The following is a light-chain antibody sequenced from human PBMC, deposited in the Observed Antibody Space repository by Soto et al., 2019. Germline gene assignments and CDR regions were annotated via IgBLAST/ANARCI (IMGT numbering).Light chain of an antibody. Sequence: DIQMTQSPSSLSASVGDRVSITCRASQTITSYLNWYQQKPGKAPKVLIFAASNLQSGVPSRFSGSGSGTDFTLTISSLQPEDFATYYCQQSYTTPFTCGPGTKVEI. CDR2: AAS. CDR3: QQSYTTPFT. J-gene: IGKJ3*01. CDR1: QTITSY. V-gene: IGKV1-39*01.